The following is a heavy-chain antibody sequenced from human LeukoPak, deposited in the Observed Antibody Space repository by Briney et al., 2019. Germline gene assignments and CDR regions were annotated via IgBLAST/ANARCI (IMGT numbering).Heavy chain of an antibody. CDR1: GDSISSSTYY. J-gene: IGHJ6*03. CDR2: VYYSGST. V-gene: IGHV4-39*07. D-gene: IGHD6-13*01. CDR3: ARTTEAHSWRTRYYDYYMDV. Sequence: PSETLSLTCTVSGDSISSSTYYWGWIRQPPGKGLEWIGTVYYSGSTYYNPSLKSRVTISVDTSKNQFSLKLSSVTAADTAVYYCARTTEAHSWRTRYYDYYMDVWGKGTTVTVSS.